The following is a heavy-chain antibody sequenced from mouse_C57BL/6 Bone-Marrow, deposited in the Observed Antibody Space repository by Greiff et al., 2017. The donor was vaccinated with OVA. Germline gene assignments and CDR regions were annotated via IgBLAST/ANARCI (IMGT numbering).Heavy chain of an antibody. CDR3: ARRGYYGSSFDY. CDR1: GFTFSDYY. D-gene: IGHD1-1*01. CDR2: LSNGGGST. J-gene: IGHJ2*01. V-gene: IGHV5-12*01. Sequence: EVQRVESGGGLVQPGGSLKLSCAASGFTFSDYYMYWVRQTPEKRLEWVAYLSNGGGSTYYPDTVKGRFTISRDNAKNTLYLQMSRLKSEDTAMYYCARRGYYGSSFDYWGQGTTLTVSS.